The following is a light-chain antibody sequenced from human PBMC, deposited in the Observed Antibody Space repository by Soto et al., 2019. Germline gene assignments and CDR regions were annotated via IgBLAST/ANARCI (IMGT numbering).Light chain of an antibody. Sequence: EIVLMQSPGTLSLSPGERATLSCRASQSVSTNYLAWYQQRTGQAPRLLIYGASRRATGIPDRFSGSGSGTDFTLTISRLEPEDFAVYYCQHYGRSPRYTFGQGTKVEI. V-gene: IGKV3-20*01. CDR3: QHYGRSPRYT. J-gene: IGKJ2*01. CDR1: QSVSTNY. CDR2: GAS.